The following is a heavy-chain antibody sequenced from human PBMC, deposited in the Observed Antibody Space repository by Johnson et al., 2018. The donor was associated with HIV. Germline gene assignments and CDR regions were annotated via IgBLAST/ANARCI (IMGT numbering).Heavy chain of an antibody. CDR3: ARDKGIAAAGTDDAFDI. CDR1: GFTFSGSA. Sequence: VQLVESGGGLVQPGGSLKLSCAASGFTFSGSAMHWVRQAPVKGLEWCSVIYSGGSTYYADAVTGRYTISRDNSKNTLYLQMNSLRAEDTAVYDCARDKGIAAAGTDDAFDIWGQGTMVTVSS. D-gene: IGHD6-13*01. CDR2: IYSGGST. J-gene: IGHJ3*02. V-gene: IGHV3-66*01.